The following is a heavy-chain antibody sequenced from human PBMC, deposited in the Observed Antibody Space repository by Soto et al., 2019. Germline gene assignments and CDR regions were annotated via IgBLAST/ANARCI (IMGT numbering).Heavy chain of an antibody. CDR1: GGSFSGYS. Sequence: TSETLSLTCAVFGGSFSGYSWTWIRQPPGTGLEWIGRINHSGSTNYNPSLKSRVTISVDTSKNQFSLKLSSVTAADTAVYYCARRQNYYYYGMDVWGQGTTVTVSS. J-gene: IGHJ6*02. V-gene: IGHV4-34*01. CDR2: INHSGST. CDR3: ARRQNYYYYGMDV.